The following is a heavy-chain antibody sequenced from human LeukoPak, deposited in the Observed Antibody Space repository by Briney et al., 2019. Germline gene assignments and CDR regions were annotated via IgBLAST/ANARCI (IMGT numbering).Heavy chain of an antibody. CDR3: ARDLSNFWSGYHDAFDI. CDR1: GGSFSGYY. Sequence: SETLSLTCAVYGGSFSGYYWSWIRQPPGKGLEWIGEINHSGSTNYNPSLKSRVTISVDTSKNQFSLKLSSVTAADTAVYYCARDLSNFWSGYHDAFDIWGQGTMVTVSS. J-gene: IGHJ3*02. CDR2: INHSGST. D-gene: IGHD3-3*01. V-gene: IGHV4-34*01.